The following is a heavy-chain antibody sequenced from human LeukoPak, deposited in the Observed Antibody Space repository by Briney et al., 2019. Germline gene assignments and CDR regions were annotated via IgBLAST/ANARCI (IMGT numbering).Heavy chain of an antibody. CDR1: GFTFSDYI. J-gene: IGHJ3*02. V-gene: IGHV3-21*01. CDR3: ARECMDTTMVDASDI. D-gene: IGHD5-18*01. CDR2: ISSSSNYI. Sequence: GGSLRLSCAASGFTFSDYIMNWVRQAPGKGLEWVSYISSSSNYIYYADSVKGRFTTSRDNAKNSLYLQMNSLRAEDTAVYYCARECMDTTMVDASDIWGQGTMVTVSS.